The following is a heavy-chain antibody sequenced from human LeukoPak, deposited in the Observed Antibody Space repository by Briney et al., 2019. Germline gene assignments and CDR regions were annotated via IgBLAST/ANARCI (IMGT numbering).Heavy chain of an antibody. V-gene: IGHV3-23*01. D-gene: IGHD6-25*01. CDR3: ARGVSGWPYYLDY. Sequence: PGGSLRLSCAASGFTSSSYTMGWVRQAPGKGLDWVSAITGSGDSTYYADSVKGRFTISRDNSKNTLYFHMNSLRVEDAAVYYCARGVSGWPYYLDYWGQGALVTVSS. J-gene: IGHJ4*02. CDR1: GFTSSSYT. CDR2: ITGSGDST.